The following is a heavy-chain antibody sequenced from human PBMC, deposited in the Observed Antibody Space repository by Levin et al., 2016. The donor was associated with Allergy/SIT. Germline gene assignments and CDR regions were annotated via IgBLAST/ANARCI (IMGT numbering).Heavy chain of an antibody. CDR3: AKGRYFDWLLCDY. D-gene: IGHD3-9*01. J-gene: IGHJ4*02. Sequence: WIRQPPGKGLEWIGYIYYSGSTYYNPSLKSRVTISVDTSKNQFSLKLSSVTAADTAVYYCAKGRYFDWLLCDYWGQGTLVTVSS. V-gene: IGHV4-31*02. CDR2: IYYSGST.